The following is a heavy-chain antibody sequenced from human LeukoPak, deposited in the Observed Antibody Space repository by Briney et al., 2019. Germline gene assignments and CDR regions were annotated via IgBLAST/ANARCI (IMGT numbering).Heavy chain of an antibody. Sequence: GGSLRLSCAASGFIFSNYAMSWVRQAPGKGLEWVSAIGGRDGGTYYADSVRGRFTISRDNSKNTVYLQMNSLRAEDTEDTAVYYCAKGGGGYLDYWGQGALVIVSS. V-gene: IGHV3-23*01. CDR3: AKGGGGYLDY. J-gene: IGHJ4*02. CDR1: GFIFSNYA. D-gene: IGHD3-10*01. CDR2: IGGRDGGT.